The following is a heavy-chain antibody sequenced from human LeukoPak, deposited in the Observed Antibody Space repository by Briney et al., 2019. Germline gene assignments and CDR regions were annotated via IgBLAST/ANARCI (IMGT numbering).Heavy chain of an antibody. CDR3: AKDTTMALAYYYMDV. CDR2: ISWNSGSI. Sequence: GRSLRLSCTASGFTFDDYAMHWVRQVPGKSPEWLATISWNSGSIGYADYVKGRFTISRDNSGNSVFLLMNDLRPDDTAMYFYAKDTTMALAYYYMDVWGKGTRVIVSS. V-gene: IGHV3-9*01. J-gene: IGHJ6*03. D-gene: IGHD1-1*01. CDR1: GFTFDDYA.